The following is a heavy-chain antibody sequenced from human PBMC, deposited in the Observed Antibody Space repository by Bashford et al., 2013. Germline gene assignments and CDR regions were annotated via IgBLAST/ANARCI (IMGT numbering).Heavy chain of an antibody. CDR3: ARDGNSGIDY. J-gene: IGHJ4*03. D-gene: IGHD4-23*01. CDR1: GFTFSTYT. CDR2: ISFDGSNQ. V-gene: IGHV3-30-3*01. Sequence: GSLRLSCAASGFTFSTYTMHWVRQAPGKGLEWVAAISFDGSNQNYADSVKGRFTISRDNSKNTLYLQMSSLRAEDTAVYYCARDGNSGIDYVGPGTLVTVSS.